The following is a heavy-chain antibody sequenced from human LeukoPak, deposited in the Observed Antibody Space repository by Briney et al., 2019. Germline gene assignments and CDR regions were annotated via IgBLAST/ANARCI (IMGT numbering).Heavy chain of an antibody. CDR2: ISSSSSTI. D-gene: IGHD3-10*01. V-gene: IGHV3-48*02. J-gene: IGHJ3*02. CDR1: GFTFSSYS. CDR3: ARDGMVRGVIIWDAFDI. Sequence: GGSLRLSCAASGFTFSSYSMNWVRQAPGKGLEWVSYISSSSSTIYYADSVKGRFTISRDNAKNSLYLQMNSLRDEDTAVYYCARDGMVRGVIIWDAFDIWGQGTMVTVSS.